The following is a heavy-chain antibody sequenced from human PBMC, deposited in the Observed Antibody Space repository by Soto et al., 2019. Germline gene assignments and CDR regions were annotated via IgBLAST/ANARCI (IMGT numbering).Heavy chain of an antibody. D-gene: IGHD3-10*01. Sequence: QQQLQESGPGLVKPSQTLSLTCTVSGGSMNSHDYYWSWIRQPPGKGLEWIGYIHNSGSTYYNPSLKSRLTISSDMSKNQFSLRLNSVTAADTALYFCARGEVRGPFDIWGQGTKVTVSP. CDR1: GGSMNSHDYY. J-gene: IGHJ3*02. V-gene: IGHV4-30-4*01. CDR2: IHNSGST. CDR3: ARGEVRGPFDI.